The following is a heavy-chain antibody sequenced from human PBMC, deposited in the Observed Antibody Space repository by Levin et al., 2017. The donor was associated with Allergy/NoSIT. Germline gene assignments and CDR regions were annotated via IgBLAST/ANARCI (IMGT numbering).Heavy chain of an antibody. D-gene: IGHD3-22*01. J-gene: IGHJ4*02. CDR3: ARADSSAYPDY. Sequence: GESLKISCAASGFTFKSYAMHWFRQAPGKGLEWVAVISYDGTTTYYAVSVKGRFTISRDSSKNTLYVQMNSLRPEDTAVYYCARADSSAYPDYWGQGTLVTVSS. CDR2: ISYDGTTT. CDR1: GFTFKSYA. V-gene: IGHV3-30*04.